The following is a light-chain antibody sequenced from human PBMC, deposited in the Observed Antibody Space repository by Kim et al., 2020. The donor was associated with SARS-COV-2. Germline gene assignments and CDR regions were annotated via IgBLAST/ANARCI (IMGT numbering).Light chain of an antibody. CDR2: YDS. V-gene: IGLV3-21*04. J-gene: IGLJ2*01. Sequence: APGKTARITCGGNNIGSKSVHWYQQKPGQAPVLVIYYDSDRPSGIPERFSGSNSGNTATLTISRVEAGDEADYYCQLWDSSSDHLVFGGGTQLTVL. CDR1: NIGSKS. CDR3: QLWDSSSDHLV.